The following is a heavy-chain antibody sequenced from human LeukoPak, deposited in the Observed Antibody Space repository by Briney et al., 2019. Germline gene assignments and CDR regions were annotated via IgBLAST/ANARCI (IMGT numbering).Heavy chain of an antibody. CDR2: ISYDGSNK. CDR3: ARKVLVPAATGADAFDV. Sequence: PGRSLRLSCAASGFTFSSYAMHWVRQAPGKGLEWVAVISYDGSNKYYADSVKGRFTISRDNSKNTLYLQINSLRAEDTAVFYCARKVLVPAATGADAFDVWGRGTMVIVSS. CDR1: GFTFSSYA. D-gene: IGHD2-2*01. V-gene: IGHV3-30-3*01. J-gene: IGHJ3*01.